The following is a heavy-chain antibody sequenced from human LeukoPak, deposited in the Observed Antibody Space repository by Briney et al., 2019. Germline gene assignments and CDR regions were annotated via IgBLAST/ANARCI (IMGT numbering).Heavy chain of an antibody. Sequence: NPGGSLRLSCAAYGFTFDDYGMRWIRQPPGRGLEWIGEINHSGSTNYNPPLKSRVTTSVDTSKNQYSLNLSSVIAADTTVYYCARGGSTMIVGPWGQGTLVTVSS. V-gene: IGHV4-34*01. CDR3: ARGGSTMIVGP. D-gene: IGHD3-22*01. CDR1: GFTFDDYG. CDR2: INHSGST. J-gene: IGHJ5*02.